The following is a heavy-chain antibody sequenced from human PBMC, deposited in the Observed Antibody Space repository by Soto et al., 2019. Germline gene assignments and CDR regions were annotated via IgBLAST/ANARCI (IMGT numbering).Heavy chain of an antibody. J-gene: IGHJ6*02. CDR1: GFSLSTSGMC. CDR2: IDWDDDK. V-gene: IGHV2-70*11. D-gene: IGHD2-15*01. Sequence: SAPTLLNPPQTLTLTCTFPGFSLSTSGMCVSWIRQPPGKALEWLARIDWDDDKYYSTSLKTRLTISKDTSKNQVVLTMTNMEPVDTATYYCACISEAGSCFLHLPTPHQNGMDVWDQGTTVTVSS. CDR3: ACISEAGSCFLHLPTPHQNGMDV.